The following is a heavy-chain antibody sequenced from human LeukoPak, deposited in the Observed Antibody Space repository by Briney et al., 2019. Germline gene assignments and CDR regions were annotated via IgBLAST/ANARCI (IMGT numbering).Heavy chain of an antibody. D-gene: IGHD6-19*01. CDR3: ARDRFHSSGWLRDWYFDL. V-gene: IGHV3-7*01. CDR1: GFTFSSYW. CDR2: IKQDGSEK. Sequence: GGSLRLSCAASGFTFSSYWMSWVRQAPGKGLEWVANIKQDGSEKYYVDSVKGRFTISRDNAKNSLYLQMNSLRAEDTAVYYCARDRFHSSGWLRDWYFDLWGRGTLVTVSS. J-gene: IGHJ2*01.